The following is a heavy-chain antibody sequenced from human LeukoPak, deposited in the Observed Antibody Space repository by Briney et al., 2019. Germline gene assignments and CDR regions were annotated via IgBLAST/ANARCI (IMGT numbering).Heavy chain of an antibody. J-gene: IGHJ4*02. CDR2: IIPIFGTA. V-gene: IGHV1-69*13. CDR3: ARDSADYYDSSGYYY. D-gene: IGHD3-22*01. CDR1: GGTFSSYA. Sequence: ASVKVSCKASGGTFSSYAISWVRQAPGQGLEWMGGIIPIFGTANYAQKFQGRVTITADESTSTAYMELSSLRSEDTAAYYCARDSADYYDSSGYYYWGQGTLVTVSS.